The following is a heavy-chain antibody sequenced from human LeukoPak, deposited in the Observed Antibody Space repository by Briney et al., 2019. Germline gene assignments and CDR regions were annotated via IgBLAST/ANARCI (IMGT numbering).Heavy chain of an antibody. J-gene: IGHJ6*04. CDR1: GFNFNNYW. Sequence: GGSLRLSCAASGFNFNNYWMTWVRQAPGKGLEWVANIKQDGSEKYYLDSVKGRFTISRDNSKNSLYLQMDSLRAEDTAVFFCARIAAMLRGGYPFYYMEVWGRGTTVTISS. V-gene: IGHV3-7*01. CDR2: IKQDGSEK. CDR3: ARIAAMLRGGYPFYYMEV. D-gene: IGHD3-10*01.